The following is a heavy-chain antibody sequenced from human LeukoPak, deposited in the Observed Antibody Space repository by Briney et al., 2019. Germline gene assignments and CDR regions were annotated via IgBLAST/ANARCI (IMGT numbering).Heavy chain of an antibody. CDR1: GFTFSSYG. D-gene: IGHD3-22*01. CDR3: AKRHTTYYYDSSGYLPDY. CDR2: IRYDGSNK. V-gene: IGHV3-30*02. J-gene: IGHJ4*02. Sequence: GGSLRLSCAASGFTFSSYGMHWVRQAPGKGLEWVAFIRYDGSNKYYADSVKGRFTISRDNPKNTLYLQMNSLRAEDTAVYYCAKRHTTYYYDSSGYLPDYWGQGTLVTVSS.